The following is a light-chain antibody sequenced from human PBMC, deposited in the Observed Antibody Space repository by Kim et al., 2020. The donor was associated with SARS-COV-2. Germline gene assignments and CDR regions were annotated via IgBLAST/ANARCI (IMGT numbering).Light chain of an antibody. CDR3: QQYDDFPYT. Sequence: ASVGDKITITCRASQSISGWLAWYQQKPGRAPKLLIFATSTLESGVPLGFSGSGSGTEFTLTISSLQPDDFATYYCQQYDDFPYTFGQGTKLEI. CDR2: ATS. CDR1: QSISGW. V-gene: IGKV1-5*03. J-gene: IGKJ2*01.